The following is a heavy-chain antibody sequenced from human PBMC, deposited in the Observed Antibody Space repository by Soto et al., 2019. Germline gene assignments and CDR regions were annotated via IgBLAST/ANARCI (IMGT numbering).Heavy chain of an antibody. CDR2: ISGSGGST. CDR3: ARDRGSGYYLGPRGY. J-gene: IGHJ4*02. CDR1: GFTFSSYA. Sequence: GGSLRLSCAASGFTFSSYAMSWVRQAPGKGLEWVSAISGSGGSTYYADSVKGRFTISRDNAKNSLYLQMNSLRAEDTAVYYCARDRGSGYYLGPRGYWGQGTLVTVSS. V-gene: IGHV3-23*01. D-gene: IGHD3-22*01.